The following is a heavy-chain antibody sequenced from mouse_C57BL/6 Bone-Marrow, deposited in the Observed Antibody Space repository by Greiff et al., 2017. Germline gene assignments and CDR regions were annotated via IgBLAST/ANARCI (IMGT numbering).Heavy chain of an antibody. V-gene: IGHV3-6*01. Sequence: EVQLQESGPGLVKPSQSLSLTCSVTGYSITSGYYWNWIRQFPGNKLEWMGYISYDGSNNYNPSLKNRISITRDTSKNQFFLKLNSVTTEDTATYYCARTEGYSNHHYYAMDYWGQGTSVTVSS. D-gene: IGHD2-5*01. J-gene: IGHJ4*01. CDR3: ARTEGYSNHHYYAMDY. CDR2: ISYDGSN. CDR1: GYSITSGYY.